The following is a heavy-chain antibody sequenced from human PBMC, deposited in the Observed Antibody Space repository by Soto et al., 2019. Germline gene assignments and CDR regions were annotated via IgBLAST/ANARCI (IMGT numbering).Heavy chain of an antibody. CDR2: IKGKTDGGAT. V-gene: IGHV3-15*01. J-gene: IGHJ4*02. CDR3: TTDPDFRDY. Sequence: GGSLRLSCAASGFTFSNAWMSWVRQAPGKGLEWVGRIKGKTDGGATDYAAPVKGRFTISRDDSKNTLYLQMNSLKTEDTAVYYCTTDPDFRDYWGQGTLVTVSS. CDR1: GFTFSNAW.